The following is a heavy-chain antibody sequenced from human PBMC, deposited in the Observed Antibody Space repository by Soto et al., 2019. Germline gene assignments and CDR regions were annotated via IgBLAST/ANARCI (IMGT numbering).Heavy chain of an antibody. CDR2: INPSGGST. D-gene: IGHD2-2*01. CDR1: GYTLTSYY. J-gene: IGHJ3*02. Sequence: ASVKVSCKASGYTLTSYYMHWVRQAPGQGLEWKGIINPSGGSTSYAQKFQGRVTMTRDTSTSTVYMELSSLRSEDTTVFFCARDISTSPRGAFDIGGQGTMVTVSS. V-gene: IGHV1-46*03. CDR3: ARDISTSPRGAFDI.